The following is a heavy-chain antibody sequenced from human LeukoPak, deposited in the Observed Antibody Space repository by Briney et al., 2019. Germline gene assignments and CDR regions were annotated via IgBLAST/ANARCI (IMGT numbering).Heavy chain of an antibody. D-gene: IGHD6-6*01. V-gene: IGHV3-30-3*01. CDR3: ARVLFGRDTSSSPFDY. CDR1: GFTFSSYA. J-gene: IGHJ4*02. CDR2: ISCDGSNK. Sequence: GGSLRLSCAASGFTFSSYAMHWVRQAPGKGLEWVAVISCDGSNKYYADSVKGRFTISRDNSKNTLYLQMNSLRAEDTAVYYCARVLFGRDTSSSPFDYWGQGTLVTVSS.